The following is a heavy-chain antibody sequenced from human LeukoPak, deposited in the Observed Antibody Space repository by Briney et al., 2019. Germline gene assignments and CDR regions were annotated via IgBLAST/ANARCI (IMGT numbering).Heavy chain of an antibody. CDR3: ARDYGVQQLVSYYFDY. Sequence: GGSLRLSCAASGFTFSSYWMHWVRQAPGKGLVWVSRINSDGSSTSYADSVKGRFTISRDNAKNTLYLQMNSPRAEDTAVYYCARDYGVQQLVSYYFDYWDQGTLVTVSS. J-gene: IGHJ4*02. CDR1: GFTFSSYW. V-gene: IGHV3-74*01. D-gene: IGHD6-13*01. CDR2: INSDGSST.